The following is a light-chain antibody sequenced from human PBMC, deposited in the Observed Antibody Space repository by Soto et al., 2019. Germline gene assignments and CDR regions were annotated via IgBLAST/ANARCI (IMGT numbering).Light chain of an antibody. J-gene: IGKJ1*01. CDR3: QQAYTLPWT. V-gene: IGKV1-39*01. CDR1: QNINSY. CDR2: AAS. Sequence: DIQMTQSPSSLSASVGDRVTITCRASQNINSYLNWYQQKPGKAPNLLIYAASSLQRGVPSRFSGSGSGTDFTLTISSLQPEDFATYSCQQAYTLPWTFGQGTKVDIK.